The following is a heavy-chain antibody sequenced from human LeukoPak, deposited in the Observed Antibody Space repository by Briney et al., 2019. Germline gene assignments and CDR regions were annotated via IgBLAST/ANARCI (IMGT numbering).Heavy chain of an antibody. Sequence: GGSLRLSCAASGFTFSSYAMSWVRQAPGKGLEWVSAISGSGGSTYYADSVKCRFTISRDNSKNTLYLQMNSLRAEYTAVYYCAKDWGHSGSYLYWGQGTLVTVSS. CDR3: AKDWGHSGSYLY. V-gene: IGHV3-23*01. D-gene: IGHD1-26*01. CDR1: GFTFSSYA. J-gene: IGHJ4*02. CDR2: ISGSGGST.